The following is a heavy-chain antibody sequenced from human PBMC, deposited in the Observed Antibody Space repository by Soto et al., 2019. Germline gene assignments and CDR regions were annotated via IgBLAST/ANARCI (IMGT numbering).Heavy chain of an antibody. CDR3: ARVRFSYDRSGPDAFDI. Sequence: QVQLVESGGGVVQPGRSLRLSCAASGFTFSSYGMHWVRQAPGKGLEWEAVIWYDGSNKYYADSVKGRFTISRENSKNKLYLQMNSLRAEDTAVYYCARVRFSYDRSGPDAFDIWGQGTMVTVSS. CDR2: IWYDGSNK. D-gene: IGHD3-22*01. J-gene: IGHJ3*02. V-gene: IGHV3-33*01. CDR1: GFTFSSYG.